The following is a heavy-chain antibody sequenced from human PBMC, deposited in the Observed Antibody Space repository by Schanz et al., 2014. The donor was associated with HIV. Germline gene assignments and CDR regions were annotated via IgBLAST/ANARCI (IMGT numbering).Heavy chain of an antibody. V-gene: IGHV3-30*18. D-gene: IGHD6-19*01. Sequence: QVQLVESGGGVVQPGRSLRLSCAASGFTFDSYGIHWVRQAPGKGLEWVAVISYDGSNKKYADSVKGRFTISRDNSKKMLFLQMNRLRAEDTAVYYCAKSHKHDSSDYYRFYYFGMDVWGQGTTVTVSS. CDR3: AKSHKHDSSDYYRFYYFGMDV. J-gene: IGHJ6*02. CDR2: ISYDGSNK. CDR1: GFTFDSYG.